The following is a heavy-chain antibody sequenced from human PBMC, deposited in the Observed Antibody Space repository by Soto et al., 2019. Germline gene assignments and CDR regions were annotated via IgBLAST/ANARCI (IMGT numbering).Heavy chain of an antibody. CDR1: GFTLRSCS. CDR3: ARATGSRPPRFDY. Sequence: PXXSLILSCAASGFTLRSCSLHWVLQAPGKGLEWISYISGSSSPIYYAESVKGRFTISRDNAKNSLYLQMNSLRAEDTAMYSCARATGSRPPRFDYWGQGTLVTVSS. J-gene: IGHJ4*02. V-gene: IGHV3-48*01. CDR2: ISGSSSPI. D-gene: IGHD3-10*01.